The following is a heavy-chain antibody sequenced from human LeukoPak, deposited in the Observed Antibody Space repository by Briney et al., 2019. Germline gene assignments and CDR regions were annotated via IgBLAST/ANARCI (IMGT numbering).Heavy chain of an antibody. CDR1: GYSISSGYY. V-gene: IGHV4-38-2*01. Sequence: SEILSLTCAVSGYSISSGYYWGWIRQPPGKGLEWIGSIYHSGSTYYNPSLKSRVAISVDMSKNQFSLKLSSVTAADTAVYYCARQDSDYYDSSGYYLDYWGQGTLVTVSS. J-gene: IGHJ4*02. CDR2: IYHSGST. D-gene: IGHD3-22*01. CDR3: ARQDSDYYDSSGYYLDY.